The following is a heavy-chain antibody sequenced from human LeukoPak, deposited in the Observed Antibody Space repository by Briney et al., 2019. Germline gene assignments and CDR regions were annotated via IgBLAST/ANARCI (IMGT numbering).Heavy chain of an antibody. CDR3: VKFYGRLRWSGEGDAFDI. CDR1: GFTFSSYA. J-gene: IGHJ3*02. Sequence: GGSLRLSCSASGFTFSSYAMHWVRQAPGKGLEYVSAISSNGGSTYYADSVKGRFTISRDNSKNTLYLQMSSLRAEDTAVYYCVKFYGRLRWSGEGDAFDIWGQGTMVTVSS. V-gene: IGHV3-64D*06. D-gene: IGHD4-23*01. CDR2: ISSNGGST.